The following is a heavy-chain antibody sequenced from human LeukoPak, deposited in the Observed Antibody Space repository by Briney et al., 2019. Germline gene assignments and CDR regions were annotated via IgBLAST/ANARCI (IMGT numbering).Heavy chain of an antibody. CDR2: ISYDGSNK. D-gene: IGHD2-2*02. CDR1: GFTFSSYA. J-gene: IGHJ4*02. Sequence: PGGSLRLSCAASGFTFSSYAMHWVRQAPGKGLEWVAVISYDGSNKYYADSVKGRFTISRDNSKNTLYLQMNSLRAEDTAVYYCARAESDIVVVPAAINFDYWGQGTLVTVSS. V-gene: IGHV3-30-3*01. CDR3: ARAESDIVVVPAAINFDY.